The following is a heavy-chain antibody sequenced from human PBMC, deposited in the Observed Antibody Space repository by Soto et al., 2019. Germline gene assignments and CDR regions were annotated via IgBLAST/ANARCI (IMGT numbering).Heavy chain of an antibody. CDR3: ARYMYSSVYFVKWFEP. CDR1: GFSFSSYA. CDR2: ISHDGINK. Sequence: QVRLVESGGGVVQPGRSLRLSCTASGFSFSSYAMYWFRQPPGKGLEWVAVISHDGINKHYADSVKGRVTVSRDNSNHSLDLQLNSLRGEDTAMYYCARYMYSSVYFVKWFEPWGQGTLVTVSS. D-gene: IGHD6-19*01. V-gene: IGHV3-30-3*01. J-gene: IGHJ5*02.